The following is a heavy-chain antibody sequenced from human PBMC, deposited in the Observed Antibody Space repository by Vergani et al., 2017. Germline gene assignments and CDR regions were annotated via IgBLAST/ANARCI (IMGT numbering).Heavy chain of an antibody. CDR3: ARVGDYGGNLGDAFDI. CDR1: GGSISSGGYS. D-gene: IGHD4-23*01. CDR2: IYHSGSI. J-gene: IGHJ3*02. Sequence: QLQLQESGSGLVKPSQTLSLTCAVSGGSISSGGYSWSWIRQPPGKGLEWIGYIYHSGSIYYNPSLKSRVTISVDRSKNQFSLKLSSVTAADTAVYYCARVGDYGGNLGDAFDIWGQGTMVTVSS. V-gene: IGHV4-30-2*01.